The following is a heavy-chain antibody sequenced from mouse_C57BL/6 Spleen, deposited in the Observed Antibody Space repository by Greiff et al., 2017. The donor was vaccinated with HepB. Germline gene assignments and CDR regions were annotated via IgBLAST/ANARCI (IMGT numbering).Heavy chain of an antibody. CDR2: INPNNGGT. CDR1: GYTFTDYN. Sequence: EVQLQQSGPELVKPGASVKIPCKASGYTFTDYNMDWVKQSHGKSLEWIGDINPNNGGTIYNQKFKGKSTLTVDKSSSTAYMQLSSLTSEDSAVYYCARSHYGSSYGFAYWGQGTLVTVSA. J-gene: IGHJ3*01. V-gene: IGHV1-18*01. CDR3: ARSHYGSSYGFAY. D-gene: IGHD1-1*01.